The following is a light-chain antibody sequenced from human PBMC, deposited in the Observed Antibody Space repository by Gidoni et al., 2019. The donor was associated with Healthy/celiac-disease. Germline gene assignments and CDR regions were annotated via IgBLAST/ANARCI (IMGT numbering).Light chain of an antibody. CDR2: DAS. CDR3: QQRSNWPSLT. Sequence: EIVLTQSPATLSLSPGERATLSCRASQSVSSYLAWYQQKPGQAPRLLIYDASNRATGIPARFSGSGSGTDFTLTISSLEPEDFAVYYCQQRSNWPSLTFXXXTKVEIK. J-gene: IGKJ4*01. V-gene: IGKV3-11*01. CDR1: QSVSSY.